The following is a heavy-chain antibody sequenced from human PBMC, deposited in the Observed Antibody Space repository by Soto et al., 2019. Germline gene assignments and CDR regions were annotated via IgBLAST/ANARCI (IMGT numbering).Heavy chain of an antibody. CDR2: ISSSSSYI. J-gene: IGHJ6*03. CDR3: AREGRDGHMDV. CDR1: GFTFSSYS. D-gene: IGHD2-15*01. Sequence: GGSLRLSCAASGFTFSSYSMNWVRQAPGKGLEWVSSISSSSSYIYYADSVKGRFTISRDNAKNSLYLQMNSLRAEDTAVYYCAREGRDGHMDVWGKGTTVTVSS. V-gene: IGHV3-21*01.